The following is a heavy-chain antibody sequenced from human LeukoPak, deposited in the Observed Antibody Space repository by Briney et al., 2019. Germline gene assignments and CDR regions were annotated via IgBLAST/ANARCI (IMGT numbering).Heavy chain of an antibody. Sequence: PGGSLRLSCAASGFTFSSYAMHWVRQAPGKGLEYVSGISRNGGSTYYADSVKGRFTISRDNSKNTLYLQMGGLRAEDMAVYYCARQAAGVVYWVQGTLVTVSS. D-gene: IGHD6-13*01. CDR1: GFTFSSYA. J-gene: IGHJ4*02. CDR2: ISRNGGST. V-gene: IGHV3-64*02. CDR3: ARQAAGVVY.